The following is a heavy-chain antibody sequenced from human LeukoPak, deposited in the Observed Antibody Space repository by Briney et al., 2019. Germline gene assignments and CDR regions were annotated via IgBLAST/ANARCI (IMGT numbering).Heavy chain of an antibody. V-gene: IGHV3-23*01. CDR1: GFTFSSYA. Sequence: PGGSLRLSCAASGFTFSSYAMSSVRQAPGKGLEWVSAISGSGGSTYYADSVGGRFTISRDNSKNTLYLQMNSLRAEDTAVYYCAKGGIVVVTAISEYFQHWGQGTLVTVSS. J-gene: IGHJ1*01. CDR2: ISGSGGST. D-gene: IGHD2-21*02. CDR3: AKGGIVVVTAISEYFQH.